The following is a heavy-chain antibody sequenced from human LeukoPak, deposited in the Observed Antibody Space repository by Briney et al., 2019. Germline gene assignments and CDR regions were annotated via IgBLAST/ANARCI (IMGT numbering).Heavy chain of an antibody. D-gene: IGHD4-17*01. CDR1: GGSISSYY. V-gene: IGHV4-59*01. J-gene: IGHJ4*02. Sequence: SETLSLTCTVSGGSISSYYWSWIRQPPGKGLEWIGYIYYSGSTNYNPSLKSRVTIPVDTSKNQFSLKLSSVTAADTAVYYCAGTTVTRSGGDYWGQGTLVTVSS. CDR3: AGTTVTRSGGDY. CDR2: IYYSGST.